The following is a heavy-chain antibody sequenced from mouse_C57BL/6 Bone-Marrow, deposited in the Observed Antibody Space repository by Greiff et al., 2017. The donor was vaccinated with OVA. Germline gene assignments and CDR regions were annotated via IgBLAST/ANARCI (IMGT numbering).Heavy chain of an antibody. Sequence: QVQLQQPGAELVKPGASVKLSCKASGYTFTSYWMQWVKQRPGQGLEWIGEIDPSDSYTNYNQKFKGKATLTVDTSSSTAYMQLSSLTSADSAVYYCARMVTAPFAYWGQGTLVTVSA. CDR1: GYTFTSYW. V-gene: IGHV1-50*01. CDR2: IDPSDSYT. J-gene: IGHJ3*01. D-gene: IGHD2-13*01. CDR3: ARMVTAPFAY.